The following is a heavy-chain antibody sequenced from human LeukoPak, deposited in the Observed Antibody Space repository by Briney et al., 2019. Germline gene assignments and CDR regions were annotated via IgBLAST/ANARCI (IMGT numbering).Heavy chain of an antibody. Sequence: PSETLSLTCSVSGGSISTGGYYWSWIRQHPVKGLEWIGYIYYSGNTYYNQSLNSRSIVSLDTSKNQFSLKVSSVTAADTAVYYCARRNPVQGYFDYWGQGALVTVSS. CDR1: GGSISTGGYY. CDR3: ARRNPVQGYFDY. V-gene: IGHV4-31*03. CDR2: IYYSGNT. J-gene: IGHJ4*02.